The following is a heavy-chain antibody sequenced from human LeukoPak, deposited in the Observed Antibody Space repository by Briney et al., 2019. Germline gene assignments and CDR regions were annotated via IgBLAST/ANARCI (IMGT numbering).Heavy chain of an antibody. V-gene: IGHV1-24*01. J-gene: IGHJ3*02. D-gene: IGHD2-15*01. CDR1: GYTLTELS. Sequence: ASVKVSCKVSGYTLTELSMHWVRQAPGKGLEWMGGFDPEDGETIYAQKFQGRGTMTKDTSTDTAYMELSSLRSEDTAVYYCATTPYCSGGSCYQKNAFDIWGQGTMVTVSS. CDR2: FDPEDGET. CDR3: ATTPYCSGGSCYQKNAFDI.